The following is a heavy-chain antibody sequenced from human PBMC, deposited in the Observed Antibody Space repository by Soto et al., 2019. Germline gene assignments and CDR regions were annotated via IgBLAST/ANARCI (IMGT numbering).Heavy chain of an antibody. CDR3: AKGGSELGITGTNIASTGSPLCDS. V-gene: IGHV3-23*01. CDR1: EFALNTYW. J-gene: IGHJ5*01. Sequence: GGSLRHDRPSSEFALNTYWMHWVRQVPGEGQGLRRGLEWVSAISGGDGRSTYYADSVKGRFAISRDNSKNILYLEMNGLGAEDTAVYYCAKGGSELGITGTNIASTGSPLCDSWGQGALVTVSS. CDR2: ISGGDGRST. D-gene: IGHD1-20*01.